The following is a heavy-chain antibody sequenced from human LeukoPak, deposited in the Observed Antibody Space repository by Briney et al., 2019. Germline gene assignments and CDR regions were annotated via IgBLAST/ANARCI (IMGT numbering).Heavy chain of an antibody. V-gene: IGHV3-21*05. D-gene: IGHD2-2*01. CDR3: ARDTIQPGLIDD. Sequence: GGSLRLSCPASGFTFSLYAMNWVRQAPGKGLEWISYINSGGDDIHYAASVKGRFTISRDDARNTPYLQLSSLRADDTAVYYCARDTIQPGLIDDWGQGTLVTVSS. CDR2: INSGGDDI. CDR1: GFTFSLYA. J-gene: IGHJ4*02.